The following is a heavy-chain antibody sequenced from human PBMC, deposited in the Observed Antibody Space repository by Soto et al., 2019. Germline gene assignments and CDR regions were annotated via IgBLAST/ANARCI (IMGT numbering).Heavy chain of an antibody. J-gene: IGHJ4*02. CDR1: EFTCSSHW. V-gene: IGHV3-7*03. Sequence: GRSLRLSCAASEFTCSSHWMSWVRKTPGKGLEWVANIKQDGSEKYYVDSVKGRFTISRDNAKNSLYLQMNSLRAEDTAVYYCARDEDNWAEAGIVWGQGTLVTVSS. CDR3: ARDEDNWAEAGIV. D-gene: IGHD6-13*01. CDR2: IKQDGSEK.